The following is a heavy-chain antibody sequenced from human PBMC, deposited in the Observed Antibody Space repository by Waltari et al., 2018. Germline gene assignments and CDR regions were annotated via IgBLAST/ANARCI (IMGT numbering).Heavy chain of an antibody. V-gene: IGHV7-4-1*02. CDR1: GYSFTNYA. CDR2: INTNTRNP. J-gene: IGHJ5*02. CDR3: AREVVPPARVVVNWFDP. Sequence: QVQLVQSGSELKKPGASVKVSCKASGYSFTNYAINWIRQAPGQGLELMGGINTNTRNPVYVQGFTGRFVVSLDTSVNTAYLQINSLKAEDTAVYFCAREVVPPARVVVNWFDPWGQGTLVTVSS. D-gene: IGHD2-2*01.